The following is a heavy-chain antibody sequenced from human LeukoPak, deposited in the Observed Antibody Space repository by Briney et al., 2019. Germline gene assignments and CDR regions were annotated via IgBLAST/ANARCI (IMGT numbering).Heavy chain of an antibody. CDR1: GFIFTSYS. D-gene: IGHD3-16*01. J-gene: IGHJ3*01. Sequence: GGSLRLSCAASGFIFTSYSMNWVRQAPGKGLEWISYISSSSSTIYYADSVRGRFTISRDNAKNTLYLQMNSLRAEDTAVYYCARDFLHLGGWGQGTMVTVSS. CDR2: ISSSSSTI. V-gene: IGHV3-48*04. CDR3: ARDFLHLGG.